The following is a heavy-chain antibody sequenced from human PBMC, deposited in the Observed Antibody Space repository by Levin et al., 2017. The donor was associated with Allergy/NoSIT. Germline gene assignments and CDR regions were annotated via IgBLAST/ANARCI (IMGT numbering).Heavy chain of an antibody. Sequence: SQTLSLTCTVSGGSMTLTSYYWGWVRQPPGRGLEWIGSIYYSGNSFYNPSLKSRVSISIDTWKKQFSLTVNSVTAADTALYYCARQTLFTFGEDLVETDYFDHWGQGTLVTVFS. CDR1: GGSMTLTSYY. J-gene: IGHJ4*02. D-gene: IGHD3-16*01. V-gene: IGHV4-39*01. CDR2: IYYSGNS. CDR3: ARQTLFTFGEDLVETDYFDH.